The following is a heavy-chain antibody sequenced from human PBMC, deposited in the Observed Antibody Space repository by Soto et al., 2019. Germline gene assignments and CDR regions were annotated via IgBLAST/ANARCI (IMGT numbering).Heavy chain of an antibody. D-gene: IGHD3-22*01. J-gene: IGHJ6*02. V-gene: IGHV1-8*01. Sequence: ASVKLSCKASGYTFTSYDINWVRQATGQGLEWMGWMNPNSGNTGYAQKFQGRVTMTRNTSISTAYMELSSLRSEDTAVYYCASYDSSGYYYAGQGMDVWGQGTTVTVSS. CDR3: ASYDSSGYYYAGQGMDV. CDR1: GYTFTSYD. CDR2: MNPNSGNT.